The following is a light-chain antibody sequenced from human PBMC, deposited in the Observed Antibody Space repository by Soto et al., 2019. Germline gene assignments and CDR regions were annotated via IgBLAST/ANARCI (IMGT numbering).Light chain of an antibody. CDR2: DAS. CDR3: HQRSSWPLT. V-gene: IGKV3-11*01. Sequence: EIVLTQSPAALSLSPGERATLSCRASQSISTYLAWYQQKPGQAPRLLIFDASNRATGIPARFSGSGSGTDFTLTISGLEPEDFAIYYCHQRSSWPLTFGGGTKVDIK. J-gene: IGKJ4*01. CDR1: QSISTY.